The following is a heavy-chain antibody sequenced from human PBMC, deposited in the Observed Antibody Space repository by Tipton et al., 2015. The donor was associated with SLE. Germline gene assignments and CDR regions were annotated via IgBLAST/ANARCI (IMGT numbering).Heavy chain of an antibody. Sequence: SLRLSCAASGFTFDDYAMHWVRQGPGKGLEWVSGISWNSGSIGYADSVKGRFTISRDNAKKSLYLQMSSLRDEDTALYYCAKSATTELPAVYGLDVWGQGTPVTVSS. V-gene: IGHV3-9*01. CDR1: GFTFDDYA. CDR2: ISWNSGSI. J-gene: IGHJ6*02. CDR3: AKSATTELPAVYGLDV. D-gene: IGHD5-24*01.